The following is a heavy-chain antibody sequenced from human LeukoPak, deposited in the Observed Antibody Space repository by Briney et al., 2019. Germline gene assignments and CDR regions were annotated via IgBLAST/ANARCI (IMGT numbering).Heavy chain of an antibody. D-gene: IGHD3-22*01. V-gene: IGHV4-39*01. Sequence: PSDTLSLTCTVSGDSISTSKSYWGWIRQPPLKGLEWIGSIYYTGNTYYNPSLKSRVTISVDTSKNQFSLNLSSVTAADTAVYYCARSLYSDSSGYYRRFVRSWFDPWGQGTLVTVSS. CDR1: GDSISTSKSY. J-gene: IGHJ5*02. CDR2: IYYTGNT. CDR3: ARSLYSDSSGYYRRFVRSWFDP.